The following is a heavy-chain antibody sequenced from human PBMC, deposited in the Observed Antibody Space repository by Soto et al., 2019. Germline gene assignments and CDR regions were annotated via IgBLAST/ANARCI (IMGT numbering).Heavy chain of an antibody. CDR1: GGTFSSYT. Sequence: QVQLVQSGAEVKKPGSSVKVSCKASGGTFSSYTIIWVRQAPGQGLEWMGRIIPILGIANYAQKFQGRVTITADKSTSTAYMELSSLRYEDTAVYYCARISSYGVWGQGPMVTVSS. CDR3: ARISSYGV. J-gene: IGHJ4*02. V-gene: IGHV1-69*02. D-gene: IGHD5-18*01. CDR2: IIPILGIA.